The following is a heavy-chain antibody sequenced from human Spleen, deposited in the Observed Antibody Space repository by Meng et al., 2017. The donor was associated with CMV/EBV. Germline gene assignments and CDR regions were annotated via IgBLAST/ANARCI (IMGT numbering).Heavy chain of an antibody. CDR2: IIPILGIA. CDR1: GGTFSSYT. Sequence: SVKVSCKASGGTFSSYTISWVRQAPGQGLEWMGRIIPILGIANYAQKFQGRATITADKSTSTAYMELSSLRSEDTAVYYCARDRGGAGYYDFWSGYYPRWFDPWGQGTLVTVSS. V-gene: IGHV1-69*04. D-gene: IGHD3-3*01. J-gene: IGHJ5*02. CDR3: ARDRGGAGYYDFWSGYYPRWFDP.